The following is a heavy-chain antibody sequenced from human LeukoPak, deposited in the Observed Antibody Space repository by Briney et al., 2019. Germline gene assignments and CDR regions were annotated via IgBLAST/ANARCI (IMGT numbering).Heavy chain of an antibody. CDR1: GFTFSSYG. V-gene: IGHV3-33*06. CDR3: AKDFYGDYGLFDY. CDR2: IWYDGSNK. Sequence: GSLRLSCAASGFTFSSYGMHWVRQAPGKGLEWVAVIWYDGSNKYYADSVKGRFTISRDNSKNTLYLQMNSLRAEDTAVYYCAKDFYGDYGLFDYWGQGTLVTVSS. J-gene: IGHJ4*02. D-gene: IGHD4-17*01.